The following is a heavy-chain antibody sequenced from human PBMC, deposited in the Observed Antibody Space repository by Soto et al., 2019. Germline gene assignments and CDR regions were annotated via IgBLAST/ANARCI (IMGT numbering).Heavy chain of an antibody. V-gene: IGHV3-48*02. CDR1: GFTFSRYS. CDR2: ISSPSTI. Sequence: SGFTFSRYSMNWVRQAPGKGLEWVSYISSPSTIYYADSVKGRFTISRDNAKNSLYLQMNSLRDEDTAVYYCARDQYWSFDYWGQGTQVTVSS. J-gene: IGHJ4*02. D-gene: IGHD2-8*02. CDR3: ARDQYWSFDY.